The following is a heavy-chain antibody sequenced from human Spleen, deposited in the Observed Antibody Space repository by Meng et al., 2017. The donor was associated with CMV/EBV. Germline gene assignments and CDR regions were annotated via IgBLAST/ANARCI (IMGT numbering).Heavy chain of an antibody. J-gene: IGHJ4*02. CDR2: IYWNDDK. Sequence: SGPTLVKXXQTLTLTCTXXGFSLXTSGVGXGWXXQPPGKALEWLALIYWNDDKRYSPSLKSRLTITKXTSKXXXXLTMTNXDPVXTXTNSFAHSGRDGXXADYWGQGTLVTVSS. D-gene: IGHD5-24*01. CDR3: AHSGRDGXXADY. CDR1: GFSLXTSGVG. V-gene: IGHV2-5*01.